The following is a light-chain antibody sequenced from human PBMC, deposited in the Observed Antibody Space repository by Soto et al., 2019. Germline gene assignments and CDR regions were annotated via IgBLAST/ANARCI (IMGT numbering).Light chain of an antibody. V-gene: IGKV3-15*01. CDR2: GAS. J-gene: IGKJ4*01. Sequence: EIVMTQSPATLSVSPGERATLSCRAGQSVSSNLAWYQQKPGQAPRLLIYGASTRATGIPARFSGSGSGTEFTLTISSVQSEDFAVYYCHQYNTWPPFTFGEGAKVEIK. CDR1: QSVSSN. CDR3: HQYNTWPPFT.